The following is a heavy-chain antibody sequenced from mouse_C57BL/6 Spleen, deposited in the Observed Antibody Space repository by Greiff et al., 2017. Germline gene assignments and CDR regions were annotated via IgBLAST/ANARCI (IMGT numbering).Heavy chain of an antibody. CDR3: AKNGVYYGSSSVYFDY. V-gene: IGHV2-5*01. CDR1: GFSLTSYG. CDR2: IWRGGST. D-gene: IGHD1-1*01. J-gene: IGHJ2*01. Sequence: VQRVESGPGLVQPSQSLSITCTVSGFSLTSYGVHWVRQSPGKGLEWLGVIWRGGSTDYNAAFMSRLSITKDNSKSQVFFKMNSLQADDTAIYYCAKNGVYYGSSSVYFDYWGQGTTLTVSS.